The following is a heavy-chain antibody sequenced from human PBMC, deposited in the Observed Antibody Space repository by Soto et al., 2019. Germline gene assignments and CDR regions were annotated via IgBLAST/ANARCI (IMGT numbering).Heavy chain of an antibody. CDR1: GFTFRNYW. J-gene: IGHJ4*02. D-gene: IGHD3-22*01. Sequence: EVQLVESGGGLVQPGGSLRLSCAASGFTFRNYWMHWVRQAPGKGLVWVSRINRDGSSTSYADSVKGRVTISRDTAKNTMYLQMNSLRAEDTAVYYCAREIVTSGEYYFDSWGQGTLVTVS. CDR2: INRDGSST. CDR3: AREIVTSGEYYFDS. V-gene: IGHV3-74*01.